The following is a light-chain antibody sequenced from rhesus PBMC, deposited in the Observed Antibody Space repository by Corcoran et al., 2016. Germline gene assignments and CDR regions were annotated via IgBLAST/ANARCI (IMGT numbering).Light chain of an antibody. CDR2: AVA. CDR3: QQYSSRPWT. Sequence: DIQMTQSPSSLSASVGDTVTITCRARQGINNWLAWYQQRPGKAPRLLIYAVAGLQSGVPSRFSGSGSGTDFILTVRSLQSEDFATYYCQQYSSRPWTFGQGTKVEIK. V-gene: IGKV1-22*01. CDR1: QGINNW. J-gene: IGKJ1*01.